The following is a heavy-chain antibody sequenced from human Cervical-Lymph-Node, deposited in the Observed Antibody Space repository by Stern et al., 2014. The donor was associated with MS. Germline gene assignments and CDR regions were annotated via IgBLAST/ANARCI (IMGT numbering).Heavy chain of an antibody. CDR1: GFIFSSYG. D-gene: IGHD7-27*01. CDR2: YDGNNK. J-gene: IGHJ6*02. Sequence: VQLVESGGGVVQPGRSLRLSCAASGFIFSSYGMHWVRQAPGKGLERVGYDGNNKYYADSVEGRFTISRDDSKNTLYLQMNSLRAEDTAVYYCAEDRPDWGLNYYGMDVWGQGTTVTVSS. V-gene: IGHV3-30*18. CDR3: AEDRPDWGLNYYGMDV.